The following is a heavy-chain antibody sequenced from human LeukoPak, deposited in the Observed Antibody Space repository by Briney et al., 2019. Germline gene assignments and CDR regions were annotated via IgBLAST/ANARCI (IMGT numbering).Heavy chain of an antibody. CDR1: GYTFTSYG. V-gene: IGHV1-18*01. J-gene: IGHJ2*01. Sequence: SVKVCCKASGYTFTSYGISWVRQAPGQGLEWMGWISVYNGNTNYAQKLQGRVTMTTDTSTSTAYMELRSLRSDDTAVYYCARSIGYCSSTICTYWYFDLWGRGTLVTVSS. D-gene: IGHD2-2*01. CDR3: ARSIGYCSSTICTYWYFDL. CDR2: ISVYNGNT.